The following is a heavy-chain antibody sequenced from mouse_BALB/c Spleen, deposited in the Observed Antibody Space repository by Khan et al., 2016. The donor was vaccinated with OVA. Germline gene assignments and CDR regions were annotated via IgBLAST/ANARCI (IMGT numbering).Heavy chain of an antibody. V-gene: IGHV1-7*01. J-gene: IGHJ2*01. Sequence: QVQLKESGAELAKPGASVKMSCKASGYTFSNYWIHWVKQRPGQGLEWIGYINPRSGYTYYNQTFNDKATLTTDKSSSTAYMQLSSLTSADSAVYYCARDRIDYWGQGTTLTVSS. CDR2: INPRSGYT. CDR3: ARDRIDY. CDR1: GYTFSNYW.